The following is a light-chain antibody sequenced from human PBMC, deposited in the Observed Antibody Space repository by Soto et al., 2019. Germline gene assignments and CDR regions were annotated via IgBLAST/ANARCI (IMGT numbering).Light chain of an antibody. J-gene: IGLJ2*01. CDR2: GNT. CDR3: QSYDSSLSGSVV. CDR1: SSNIGAGYD. V-gene: IGLV1-40*01. Sequence: QSVLTQPPSVSGAPGQRVTISCTGSSSNIGAGYDVHWYQQFPGTAPKVLIYGNTNRPSGVPDRFSGSKSGTSASLAITGLQAEDEADYYCQSYDSSLSGSVVFGGGTKLTVL.